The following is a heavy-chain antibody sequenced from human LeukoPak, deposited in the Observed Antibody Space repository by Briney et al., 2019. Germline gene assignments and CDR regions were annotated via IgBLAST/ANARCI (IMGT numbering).Heavy chain of an antibody. CDR2: ISGSGGST. CDR1: GFTFSSYS. J-gene: IGHJ4*02. V-gene: IGHV3-23*01. Sequence: GGSLRLSCAASGFTFSSYSMNWVRQAPGKGLEWVSAISGSGGSTYYADSVKGRFTISRDNSKNTLYLQMNSLRAEDTAVYYCANTAGYSSGWYDFDYWGQGTLVTVSS. D-gene: IGHD6-19*01. CDR3: ANTAGYSSGWYDFDY.